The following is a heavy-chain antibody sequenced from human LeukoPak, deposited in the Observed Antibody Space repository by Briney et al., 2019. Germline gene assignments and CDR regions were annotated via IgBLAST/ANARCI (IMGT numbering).Heavy chain of an antibody. CDR3: ARDHEQLVSDFYYMDV. Sequence: ASVKVSCKASGYTFTGYYMHWVRQAPGQGLEWMGWINPNSGGTNYAQKFQGRVTMTRDTSISTAYMELSRLRSDDTAVYYCARDHEQLVSDFYYMDVWGKGTTVTVSS. V-gene: IGHV1-2*02. CDR1: GYTFTGYY. D-gene: IGHD6-6*01. CDR2: INPNSGGT. J-gene: IGHJ6*03.